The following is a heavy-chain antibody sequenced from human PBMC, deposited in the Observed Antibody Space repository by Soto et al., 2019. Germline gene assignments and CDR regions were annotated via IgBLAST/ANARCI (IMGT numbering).Heavy chain of an antibody. CDR2: IWYDGSNK. Sequence: GGSLRLSCAASGLTFSSYGMHWVRQAPGKGLEWVAVIWYDGSNKYYADSVKGRFTISRDNSKNTLYLQMNSLRAEDTAVYYCARTWVSTLTYYDILTGSRQKDDYYYYGMDVWGQGTTVTVSS. D-gene: IGHD3-9*01. V-gene: IGHV3-33*01. J-gene: IGHJ6*02. CDR3: ARTWVSTLTYYDILTGSRQKDDYYYYGMDV. CDR1: GLTFSSYG.